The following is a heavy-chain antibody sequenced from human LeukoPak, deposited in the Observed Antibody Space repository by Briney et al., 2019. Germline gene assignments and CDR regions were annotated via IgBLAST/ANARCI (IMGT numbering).Heavy chain of an antibody. CDR3: ASRTGNFDY. D-gene: IGHD3-10*01. CDR1: GGTFSSYA. CDR2: IIPILGIA. J-gene: IGHJ4*02. Sequence: GASVKASCKASGGTFSSYAISWVRQAPGQGLEWMGRIIPILGIANYAQKFQGRVTITADKSTSTAYMELSSLRSEDTAVYYCASRTGNFDYWGQGTLVTVSS. V-gene: IGHV1-69*04.